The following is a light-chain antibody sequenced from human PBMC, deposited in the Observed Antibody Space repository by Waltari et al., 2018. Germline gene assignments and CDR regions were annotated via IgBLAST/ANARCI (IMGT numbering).Light chain of an antibody. J-gene: IGKJ2*01. CDR2: WAS. V-gene: IGKV4-1*01. CDR3: QQYYSTPYT. CDR1: QTLLYNSNNKNN. Sequence: DIVMTQSPDSLTVSLGERATINCKSSQTLLYNSNNKNNLAWYQQKPGQPPTLLIYWASTRESGVPDRFSASGSGTDFTRTITSLQAEDVAVYYGQQYYSTPYTFGQGTKLEIK.